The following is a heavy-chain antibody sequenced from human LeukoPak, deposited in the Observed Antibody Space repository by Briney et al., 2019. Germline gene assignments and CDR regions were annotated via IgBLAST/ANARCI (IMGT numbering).Heavy chain of an antibody. CDR3: ARGISRVLYYYYYGMDV. D-gene: IGHD3-10*01. CDR1: GGSFSGYY. CDR2: INHSGST. Sequence: SETLSLTCAVYGGSFSGYYWSWIRQPPGKGLEWIGEINHSGSTNYNPSLKSRVTISVDTSKNQFSLKLSSVTAADTAVYYRARGISRVLYYYYYGMDVWGQGTTVTVSS. V-gene: IGHV4-34*01. J-gene: IGHJ6*02.